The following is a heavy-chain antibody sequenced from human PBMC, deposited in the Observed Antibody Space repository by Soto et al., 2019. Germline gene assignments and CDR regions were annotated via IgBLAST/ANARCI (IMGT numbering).Heavy chain of an antibody. CDR3: ASGVGWFGELFHFFDY. J-gene: IGHJ4*02. CDR2: IYSGGST. V-gene: IGHV3-53*01. D-gene: IGHD3-10*01. Sequence: EVQLVESGGGLIQPGGSLRLSCAASGFTVSSNYMSWVRQAPGKGLEWVSVIYSGGSTYYADSVKGRFTISRDNSKNTLYLQMDSLRAEDTAVYYCASGVGWFGELFHFFDYWGQGTLVTVSS. CDR1: GFTVSSNY.